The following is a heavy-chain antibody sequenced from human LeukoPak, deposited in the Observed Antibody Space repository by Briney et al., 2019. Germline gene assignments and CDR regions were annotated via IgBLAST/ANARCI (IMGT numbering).Heavy chain of an antibody. CDR3: ASSTGSGSYYPLFDY. V-gene: IGHV4-61*02. CDR1: GGSISSGSYS. Sequence: KPSQTLSLTCTVSGGSISSGSYSWSWIPQPAGKGLEWIGRIYTSGGTNYNPSLKSRVTISVDTSKNQFSMKLSSVTAADTAVYYCASSTGSGSYYPLFDYWGQGTLVTVSS. J-gene: IGHJ4*02. D-gene: IGHD3-10*01. CDR2: IYTSGGT.